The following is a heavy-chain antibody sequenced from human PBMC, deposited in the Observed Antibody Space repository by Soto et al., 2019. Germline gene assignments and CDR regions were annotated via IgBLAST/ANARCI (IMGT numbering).Heavy chain of an antibody. V-gene: IGHV1-3*01. Sequence: QVQLVQSGAEVKKPGASVKVSCKASGYTFTSYAMHWVRQAPGQRLEWMGWINAGNGNTKYSQKFQGRVTITRDTSASTAYMELSSLRSEDTAVYYCAREAYYDSSGYYLRGGEDYWGQGTLVTVSS. CDR2: INAGNGNT. CDR1: GYTFTSYA. D-gene: IGHD3-22*01. J-gene: IGHJ4*02. CDR3: AREAYYDSSGYYLRGGEDY.